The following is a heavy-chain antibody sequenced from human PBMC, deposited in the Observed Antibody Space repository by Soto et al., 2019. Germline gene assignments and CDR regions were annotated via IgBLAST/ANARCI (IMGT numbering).Heavy chain of an antibody. D-gene: IGHD6-19*01. CDR3: AREQGDRSGWSVRVDWFDP. CDR1: GGSISSYY. CDR2: IYTSGST. J-gene: IGHJ5*02. Sequence: PSETLSLTCTVSGGSISSYYWSWIRQPAGKGLEWIGRIYTSGSTNYNPSLKSRVTMSVDTSKNQFSLKLSSVTAADTAVYYCAREQGDRSGWSVRVDWFDPWGQGTLATVSS. V-gene: IGHV4-4*07.